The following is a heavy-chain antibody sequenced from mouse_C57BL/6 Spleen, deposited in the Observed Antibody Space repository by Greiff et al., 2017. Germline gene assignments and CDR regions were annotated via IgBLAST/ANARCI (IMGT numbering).Heavy chain of an antibody. CDR3: ARFYYSNLDY. J-gene: IGHJ2*01. D-gene: IGHD2-5*01. CDR2: IDPSDSYT. Sequence: QVQLQQPGAELVKPGASVKLSCKASGYTFTSYWMQWVKQRHGPGLEWIGEIDPSDSYTKYNQKVKGKAAFTVYTSSSTAYMQLSSLTAEDSAVYYCARFYYSNLDYWGQGTTLTVSS. V-gene: IGHV1-50*01. CDR1: GYTFTSYW.